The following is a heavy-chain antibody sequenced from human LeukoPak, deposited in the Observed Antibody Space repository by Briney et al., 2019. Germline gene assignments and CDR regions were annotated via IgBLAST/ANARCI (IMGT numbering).Heavy chain of an antibody. CDR1: GGSFSGYY. J-gene: IGHJ3*02. V-gene: IGHV4-34*01. D-gene: IGHD2-21*02. Sequence: SETLSLTRAVYGGSFSGYYWSWVRKPPGKGLEWIGEINHSGSTNYNPALKSRVTISVDTSKNQFSLKLSSVTAADTAVYYCARKFVVVTAGDAFDIWGQGTMVTVSS. CDR2: INHSGST. CDR3: ARKFVVVTAGDAFDI.